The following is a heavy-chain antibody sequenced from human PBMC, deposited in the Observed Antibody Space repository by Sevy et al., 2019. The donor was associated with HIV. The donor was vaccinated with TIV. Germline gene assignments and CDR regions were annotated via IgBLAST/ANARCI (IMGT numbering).Heavy chain of an antibody. J-gene: IGHJ6*03. CDR3: AAVVFTFGGDPYEYDHFMDV. CDR1: GFTFSSYD. Sequence: GGSLRLSCAASGFTFSSYDTHWVRQAPGKGLEWVAVISYDGRSQHYADSVKGRFTISRDNAKSTLYLQMNSLRVEDTAVFYCAAVVFTFGGDPYEYDHFMDVWGKGTTVTVSS. D-gene: IGHD3-16*01. CDR2: ISYDGRSQ. V-gene: IGHV3-30*03.